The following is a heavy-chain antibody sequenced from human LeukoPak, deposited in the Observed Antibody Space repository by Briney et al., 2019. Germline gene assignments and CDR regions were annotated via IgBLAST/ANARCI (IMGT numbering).Heavy chain of an antibody. CDR3: AKDLRSSFYFDY. CDR2: ISGSGAST. Sequence: GGTLRLSCAASGFTFNSYGMSWVRQAPGKGLEWVSAISGSGASTYYADSVKGRFTISRDNSKNTLYLQMNSLRAEDTAVYYCAKDLRSSFYFDYWGQGTLVTVSS. V-gene: IGHV3-23*01. CDR1: GFTFNSYG. J-gene: IGHJ4*02. D-gene: IGHD6-6*01.